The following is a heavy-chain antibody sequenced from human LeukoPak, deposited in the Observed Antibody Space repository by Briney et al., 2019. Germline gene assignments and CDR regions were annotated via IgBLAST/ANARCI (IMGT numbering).Heavy chain of an antibody. CDR2: IYSSGST. CDR1: GGSISRYY. CDR3: AREGSGYPDAFDI. J-gene: IGHJ3*02. V-gene: IGHV4-4*07. D-gene: IGHD3-16*02. Sequence: PSETLSVTCTVSGGSISRYYWSWIRQPAGKGLEWIGRIYSSGSTNYNPSLKSRVTMSVDTSKNQFSLKLSSVTAADTAVYYCAREGSGYPDAFDIWGQGTMVTVSS.